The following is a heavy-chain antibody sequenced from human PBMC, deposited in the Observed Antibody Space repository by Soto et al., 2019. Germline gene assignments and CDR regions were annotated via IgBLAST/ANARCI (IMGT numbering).Heavy chain of an antibody. Sequence: PGGSLRLSCTVSGFAFRHNYLTWIRQAPRKGLEKLSYISTSGSPAYYADSVKGRFIISTDNAKKSLYMHMGRLRAEDTGVYYCATGGIYYDAWGQGTLVTVSS. CDR3: ATGGIYYDA. J-gene: IGHJ5*02. CDR1: GFAFRHNY. D-gene: IGHD1-26*01. V-gene: IGHV3-11*01. CDR2: ISTSGSPA.